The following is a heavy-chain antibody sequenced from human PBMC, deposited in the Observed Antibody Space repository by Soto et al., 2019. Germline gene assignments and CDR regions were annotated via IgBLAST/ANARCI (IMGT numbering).Heavy chain of an antibody. Sequence: ASVKVSCKVSGYTLTELSMHWVRQAPGKGLEWMGGFDPEDGETIYAQKFQGRVTMTEDTSTDTAYMELSSLRSEDTAVYYCATFVREYSGLSEVFDIWGQGTLVT. D-gene: IGHD5-12*01. CDR1: GYTLTELS. V-gene: IGHV1-24*01. CDR3: ATFVREYSGLSEVFDI. CDR2: FDPEDGET. J-gene: IGHJ3*02.